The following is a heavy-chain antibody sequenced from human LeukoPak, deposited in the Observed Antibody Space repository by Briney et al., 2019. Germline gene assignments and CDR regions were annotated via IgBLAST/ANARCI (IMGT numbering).Heavy chain of an antibody. J-gene: IGHJ4*02. CDR3: ARVPRELGAY. CDR2: MNPNSGFT. D-gene: IGHD3-16*01. V-gene: IGHV1-8*01. CDR1: GYTFTNYD. Sequence: ASVKVSCKASGYTFTNYDINWVRQATGQGIEWMGYMNPNSGFTTYAQKFQGRVTMTRDTSISTAYMELSSLRSDDTAVYYCARVPRELGAYWGQGTLVTVSS.